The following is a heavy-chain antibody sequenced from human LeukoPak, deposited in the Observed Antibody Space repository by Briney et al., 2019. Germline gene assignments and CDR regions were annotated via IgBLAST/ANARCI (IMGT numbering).Heavy chain of an antibody. CDR3: APGGRITFGGEPAYYYDY. Sequence: ASVKVSCKTSGYTFSDYYIHWVRRAPGQGLEWMGWIDPNSGATNYAQKFQGRVTMTRATPISTVYMELSRLRSDDTAVYYCAPGGRITFGGEPAYYYDYWGQGTLVTVSS. D-gene: IGHD3-16*01. CDR2: IDPNSGAT. CDR1: GYTFSDYY. J-gene: IGHJ4*02. V-gene: IGHV1-2*02.